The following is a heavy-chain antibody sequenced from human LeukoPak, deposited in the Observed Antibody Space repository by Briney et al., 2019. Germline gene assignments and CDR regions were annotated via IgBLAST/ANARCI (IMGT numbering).Heavy chain of an antibody. CDR3: ARDRDCTNGVCYTDY. D-gene: IGHD2-8*01. Sequence: SETLSLTCTVSCYSISSGYYWGWIRQPPGKGLEWIGNIYHSGSTYYSPSLKSRVTISVDTSNNQFSLKLISVTAADTAVYYCARDRDCTNGVCYTDYWGQGTLVTVSP. CDR1: CYSISSGYY. J-gene: IGHJ4*02. CDR2: IYHSGST. V-gene: IGHV4-38-2*02.